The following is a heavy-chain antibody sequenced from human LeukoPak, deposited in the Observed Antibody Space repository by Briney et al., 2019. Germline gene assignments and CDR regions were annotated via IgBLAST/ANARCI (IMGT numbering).Heavy chain of an antibody. D-gene: IGHD3-3*01. Sequence: GGSLRLSCAASGVTLSTYAMSWARQAPGKGLEWVSGISSSGSGDNTYYADSVRGRFTISRDNSKNTLFLQMMGLRVEDTAVYYCTRRNDFRSGPYWGQGTLVTVAS. CDR1: GVTLSTYA. CDR3: TRRNDFRSGPY. CDR2: ISSSGSGDNT. J-gene: IGHJ4*02. V-gene: IGHV3-23*01.